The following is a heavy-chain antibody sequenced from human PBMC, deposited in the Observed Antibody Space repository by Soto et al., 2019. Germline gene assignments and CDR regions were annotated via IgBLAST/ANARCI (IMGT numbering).Heavy chain of an antibody. Sequence: PSETLSLTCTVSGGSISSSSYYWGWIRQPPGKGLEWIGSIYYSGSTYYNPSLKSRVTISVDTSKNQFSLKLSSVTAADTAVYYCARLGEWLWVYSSGWTGGYNWFDPWGQGTLVTVSS. D-gene: IGHD6-19*01. CDR1: GGSISSSSYY. J-gene: IGHJ5*02. V-gene: IGHV4-39*01. CDR2: IYYSGST. CDR3: ARLGEWLWVYSSGWTGGYNWFDP.